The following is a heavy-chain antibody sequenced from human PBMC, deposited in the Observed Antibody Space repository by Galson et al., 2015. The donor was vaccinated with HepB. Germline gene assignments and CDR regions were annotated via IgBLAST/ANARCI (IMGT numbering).Heavy chain of an antibody. D-gene: IGHD6-13*01. CDR3: ARDRALEQQLVPDY. V-gene: IGHV3-23*01. CDR2: ISGSGGST. CDR1: GFTFSSYA. J-gene: IGHJ4*02. Sequence: SLRLSCAASGFTFSSYAMSWVRQAPGKGLEWVSAISGSGGSTYYADSVKGRFTISRDNSKNTLYLQMNSLRAEDTAVYYCARDRALEQQLVPDYWGQGTLVTVSS.